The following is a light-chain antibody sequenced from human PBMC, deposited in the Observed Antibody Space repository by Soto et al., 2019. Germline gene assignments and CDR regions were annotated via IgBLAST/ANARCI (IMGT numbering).Light chain of an antibody. CDR3: QQYSASPPT. CDR1: QRVSARY. V-gene: IGKV3-20*01. Sequence: IVLTQSPGTLSLSPGDRATLSCRASQRVSARYLAWFHQKPGQAPRLLIFGASARATGIPDRFSGSGSGTDFTLPIDRLEPEDFAMYYCQQYSASPPTFGHGTKLEIK. J-gene: IGKJ1*01. CDR2: GAS.